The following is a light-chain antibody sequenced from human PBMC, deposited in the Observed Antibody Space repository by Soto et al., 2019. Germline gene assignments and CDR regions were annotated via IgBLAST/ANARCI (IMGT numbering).Light chain of an antibody. V-gene: IGLV2-14*01. J-gene: IGLJ3*02. Sequence: QSALTQPASVSGSPGQSITISCTGTSSDVGGYKYVSWYQQHPGKAPKLMIYEVSNRPSGVSNRFSGSKSGITASLTISGLQAEDEAEYYCSSYTSNSTWVFGGGTKLTVL. CDR1: SSDVGGYKY. CDR2: EVS. CDR3: SSYTSNSTWV.